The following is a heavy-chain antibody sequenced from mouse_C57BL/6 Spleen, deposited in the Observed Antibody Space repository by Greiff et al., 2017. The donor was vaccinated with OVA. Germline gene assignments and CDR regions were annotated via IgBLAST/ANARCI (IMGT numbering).Heavy chain of an antibody. D-gene: IGHD1-1*01. J-gene: IGHJ2*01. CDR2: INPYNGGT. CDR1: GYTFTDYY. Sequence: EVKLQQSGPVLVKPGASVKMSCKASGYTFTDYYMNWVKQSHGKSLEWIGVINPYNGGTSYNQKFKGKATLTVDKSSSTAYMELNSLTSEDSAVYYCAWVITTVVATNFDYWGQGTTLTVSS. CDR3: AWVITTVVATNFDY. V-gene: IGHV1-19*01.